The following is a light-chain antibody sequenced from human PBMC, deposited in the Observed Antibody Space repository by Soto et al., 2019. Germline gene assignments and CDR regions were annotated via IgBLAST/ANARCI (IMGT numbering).Light chain of an antibody. CDR1: QSVSSS. CDR2: DAS. Sequence: PGATATLSCVASQSVSSSLAWYQQKPGQAPRLLIYDASNRATGIPDRFSGGGSGTDFTLTISRLEPEDFAVYYCQQFSSYPLTFGGGTKVDIK. J-gene: IGKJ4*01. V-gene: IGKV3-11*01. CDR3: QQFSSYPLT.